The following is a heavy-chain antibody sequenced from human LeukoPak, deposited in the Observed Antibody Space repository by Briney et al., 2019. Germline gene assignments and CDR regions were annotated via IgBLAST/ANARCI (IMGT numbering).Heavy chain of an antibody. J-gene: IGHJ1*01. CDR1: GYTFVDYW. CDR2: IYPSDSDT. V-gene: IGHV5-51*01. Sequence: GESLQISCRGSGYTFVDYWSGWVRQMPGKGLEWMGFIYPSDSDTRYSPSFQGQVTISADTSMNTAYLQWSSLKASDTAMYYCARSGSSSWYAEYFQHWGQGTLVTVSS. D-gene: IGHD6-13*01. CDR3: ARSGSSSWYAEYFQH.